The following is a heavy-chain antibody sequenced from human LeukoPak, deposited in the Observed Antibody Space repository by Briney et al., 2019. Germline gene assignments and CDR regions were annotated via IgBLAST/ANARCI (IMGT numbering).Heavy chain of an antibody. D-gene: IGHD5-18*01. J-gene: IGHJ4*02. CDR2: ISSNGHST. CDR1: GFTFSSYA. CDR3: VKGWNTADY. Sequence: GGSLRLSCSASGFTFSSYAMYWVRQAPGKGLEYVSAISSNGHSTYYADSVKGRFTISRDNSKNTLYFQRNSLRAEDTAVYYCVKGWNTADYWGQGTLVTVSS. V-gene: IGHV3-64*05.